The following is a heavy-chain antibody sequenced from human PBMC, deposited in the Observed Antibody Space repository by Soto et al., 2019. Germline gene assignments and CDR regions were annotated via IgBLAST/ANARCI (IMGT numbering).Heavy chain of an antibody. J-gene: IGHJ6*02. CDR3: ARVAAAGTGDYYYYGMDV. CDR1: GYTFTGYY. D-gene: IGHD6-13*01. V-gene: IGHV1-2*04. CDR2: INPNSGGT. Sequence: GASVKVSCKASGYTFTGYYMHWVRQAPGQGLEWMGWINPNSGGTNYAQKVQGWVTMTRDTSISTAYMELSRLRSDDTAVYYCARVAAAGTGDYYYYGMDVWGQGTTVTVSS.